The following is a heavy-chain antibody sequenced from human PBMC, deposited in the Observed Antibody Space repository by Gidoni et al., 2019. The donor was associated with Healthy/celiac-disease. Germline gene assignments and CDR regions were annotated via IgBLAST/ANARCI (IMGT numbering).Heavy chain of an antibody. J-gene: IGHJ5*02. V-gene: IGHV1-8*01. CDR3: ASNIAAAGTGFDP. D-gene: IGHD6-13*01. CDR1: GYTFTSYY. CDR2: MNPNSGNT. Sequence: QVQLVQSGAEVKKPGASVKVSCKASGYTFTSYYINWVRQATGQGCEGMGWMNPNSGNTGYAQKFQGRVTMTRNTSISTAYMELSSLRSEDTAVYYCASNIAAAGTGFDPWGQGTLVTVSS.